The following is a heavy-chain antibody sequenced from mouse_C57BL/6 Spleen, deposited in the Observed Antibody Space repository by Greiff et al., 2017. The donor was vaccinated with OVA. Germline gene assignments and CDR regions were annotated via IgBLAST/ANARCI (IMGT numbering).Heavy chain of an antibody. J-gene: IGHJ1*03. CDR2: IDPANGNT. CDR1: GFNIKNTY. Sequence: VQLKESVAELVRPGASVKLSCTASGFNIKNTYMHWVKQRPEQGLEWIGRIDPANGNTKYAPKFQGKATITADTSSNTAYLQLSSLTSEDTAIYYCARSLYYYGSSYWYFDVWGTGTTVTVSS. V-gene: IGHV14-3*01. D-gene: IGHD1-1*01. CDR3: ARSLYYYGSSYWYFDV.